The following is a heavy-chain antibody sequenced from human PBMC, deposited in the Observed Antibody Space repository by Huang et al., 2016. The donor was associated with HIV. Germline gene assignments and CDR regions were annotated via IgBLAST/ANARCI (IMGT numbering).Heavy chain of an antibody. CDR2: IHYSGRP. J-gene: IGHJ2*01. CDR3: ARNYYDNVDWYFDL. D-gene: IGHD3-22*01. V-gene: IGHV4-59*01. Sequence: QVQLQESGPGLVKPSETLSLTCTVSGGSINSYYWSWIWQPPGKGLEWIGYIHYSGRPIYNPSLKRRVTISVDTSKNQFSLKLSSVTAADTAMYYCARNYYDNVDWYFDLWGRGTLVTVSS. CDR1: GGSINSYY.